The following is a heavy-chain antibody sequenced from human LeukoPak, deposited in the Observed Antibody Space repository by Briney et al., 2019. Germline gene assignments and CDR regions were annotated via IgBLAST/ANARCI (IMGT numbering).Heavy chain of an antibody. Sequence: ASVKVPCKASGYTFTGYYMHWVRQAPGQGLEWMGRINPNSGGTNYAQKFQGRVTMTRDTSISTAYMELGRLRSDDTAVYYCAREFDYYDSSGPGRDYWGQGTLVTVSS. CDR2: INPNSGGT. J-gene: IGHJ4*02. V-gene: IGHV1-2*06. D-gene: IGHD3-22*01. CDR1: GYTFTGYY. CDR3: AREFDYYDSSGPGRDY.